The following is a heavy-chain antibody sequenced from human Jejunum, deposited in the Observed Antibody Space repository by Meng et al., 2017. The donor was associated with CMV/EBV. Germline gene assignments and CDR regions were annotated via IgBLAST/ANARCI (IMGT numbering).Heavy chain of an antibody. CDR2: SHYNGQT. J-gene: IGHJ4*02. CDR1: SGSGASGDYY. V-gene: IGHV4-61*08. CDR3: AREGTDYNYFDY. Sequence: SSGSGASGDYYWNGIRQSPGKGLEWIAESHYNGQTKSNPSLQSRVTTSVDTSKNQVSLKLRSVTAADTAVYYCAREGTDYNYFDYWGQGTLVTVSS. D-gene: IGHD3/OR15-3a*01.